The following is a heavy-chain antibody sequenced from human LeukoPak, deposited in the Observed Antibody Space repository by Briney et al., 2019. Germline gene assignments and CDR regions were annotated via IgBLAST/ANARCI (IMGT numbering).Heavy chain of an antibody. CDR3: ARDNWNYGSSMDV. CDR2: IYYSGST. D-gene: IGHD1-7*01. V-gene: IGHV4-59*01. Sequence: SKTLSLTCTVSGGSISSYYWSWIRQPPGKGLEWIGYIYYSGSTNYNPSLKSRVTISVDTSKNQFSLKLSSVTAADTAVYYCARDNWNYGSSMDVWGQGTTVTVSS. J-gene: IGHJ6*02. CDR1: GGSISSYY.